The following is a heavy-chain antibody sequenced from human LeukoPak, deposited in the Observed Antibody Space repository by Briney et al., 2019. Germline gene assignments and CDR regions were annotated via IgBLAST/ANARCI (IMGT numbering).Heavy chain of an antibody. CDR1: GYTFANYG. Sequence: ASVKVSCKTSGYTFANYGISWVRQAPGQGLEWMGWVNAGNGNTKYSQNFQGRVTITRDTSASTAYMELSSLRSEDTAVYYCARGMWYFDLWGRGTLVTASS. CDR2: VNAGNGNT. CDR3: ARGMWYFDL. J-gene: IGHJ2*01. V-gene: IGHV1-3*01.